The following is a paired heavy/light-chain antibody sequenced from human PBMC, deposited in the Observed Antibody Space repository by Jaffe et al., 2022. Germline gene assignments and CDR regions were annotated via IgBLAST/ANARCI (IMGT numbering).Heavy chain of an antibody. D-gene: IGHD1-1*01. Sequence: EVQLVESGGGLVQPGGSLRLSCAASGLTVSSNYMNWVRQSPGKGLEWVSIIYSDGRTFYADSVKGRFTISRDNSKNTLYLQMNSLRAEDTAVYYCARARGGTAAHKTVSDFWGQGILVTVSS. J-gene: IGHJ4*02. V-gene: IGHV3-66*02. CDR3: ARARGGTAAHKTVSDF. CDR1: GLTVSSNY. CDR2: IYSDGRT.
Light chain of an antibody. CDR2: DAS. V-gene: IGKV1-13*02. CDR3: QQFNSYPHT. J-gene: IGKJ5*01. Sequence: AIQLTQSPSSLSASVGDRVTITCRASQGISSTLAWYQQKPGKGPKLLIYDASSLESGVPSRFSGSGSGTDFTLTISSLQPEDFATYYCQQFNSYPHTFGQGTRLEIK. CDR1: QGISST.